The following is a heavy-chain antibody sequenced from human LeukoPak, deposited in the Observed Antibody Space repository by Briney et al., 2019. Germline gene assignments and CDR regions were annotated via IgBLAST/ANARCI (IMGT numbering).Heavy chain of an antibody. CDR3: ARDYVVGARPLGY. D-gene: IGHD1-26*01. CDR1: GYTFTSYD. V-gene: IGHV1-8*01. Sequence: ASVNVSCKASGYTFTSYDINRVRQATGQGLEWMGWMNPNSGNTGYAQKLQGRVTMTTDTSTSTAYMELRSLRSDDTAVYYCARDYVVGARPLGYWGQGTLVTVSS. J-gene: IGHJ4*02. CDR2: MNPNSGNT.